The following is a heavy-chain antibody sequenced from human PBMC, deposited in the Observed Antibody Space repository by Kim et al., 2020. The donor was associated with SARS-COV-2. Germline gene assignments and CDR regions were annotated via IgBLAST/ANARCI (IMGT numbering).Heavy chain of an antibody. CDR3: GKDGAPTRFYYYDGVDV. D-gene: IGHD2-15*01. CDR1: GFIFSTYG. V-gene: IGHV3-30*18. Sequence: GGSLRLSCAASGFIFSTYGMHWVRQAPGKGLEWVAVISYHGSNTYYADSVKGRFTISRDNSKSTVYLQMNSLRAEDTAVYHCGKDGAPTRFYYYDGVDVWGQGTTVTVSS. CDR2: ISYHGSNT. J-gene: IGHJ6*02.